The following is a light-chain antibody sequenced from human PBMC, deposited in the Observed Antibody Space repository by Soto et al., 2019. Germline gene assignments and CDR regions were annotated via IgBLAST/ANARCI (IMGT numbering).Light chain of an antibody. Sequence: QSVLTQPASLSGSPGQSITISCTGTSSDVGGYSYVSWFQQHPGKAPKLVIYEVSNRPSGVSNRFSGSKYGNTASLFISGLQAEDEADYYCSSYTSSSTLVFGTGTKVTLL. V-gene: IGLV2-14*01. J-gene: IGLJ1*01. CDR1: SSDVGGYSY. CDR2: EVS. CDR3: SSYTSSSTLV.